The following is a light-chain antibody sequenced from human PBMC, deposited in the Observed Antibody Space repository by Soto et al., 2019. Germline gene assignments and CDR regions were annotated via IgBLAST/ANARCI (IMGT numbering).Light chain of an antibody. Sequence: NFMLTQPHSVSGSPGKTVTISCTRSSGSIASRYVQWYQQRPGSAPTTVIYQDIRRPSGVPDRFSGSIDTSSNSASLDISGLQTEDEADYSCQSYDTSNHVVFGGGTKLTVL. CDR1: SGSIASRY. CDR3: QSYDTSNHVV. V-gene: IGLV6-57*04. CDR2: QDI. J-gene: IGLJ2*01.